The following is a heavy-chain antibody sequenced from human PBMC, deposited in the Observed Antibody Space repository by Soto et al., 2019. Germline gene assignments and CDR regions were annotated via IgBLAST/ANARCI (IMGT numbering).Heavy chain of an antibody. V-gene: IGHV1-18*01. D-gene: IGHD3-10*01. J-gene: IGHJ6*02. CDR3: ARSGRPGYYYYFMDV. CDR2: ISVYNGNT. Sequence: QVQLVQSGAEVKDPGASVKVSCKASGYTFTSYGVSWVRQAPGQGLEWMGWISVYNGNTKYAQKLQGRVTMTTDTSTRTAYMELRGLRYDYTAVYYCARSGRPGYYYYFMDVWGQGTTVTVSS. CDR1: GYTFTSYG.